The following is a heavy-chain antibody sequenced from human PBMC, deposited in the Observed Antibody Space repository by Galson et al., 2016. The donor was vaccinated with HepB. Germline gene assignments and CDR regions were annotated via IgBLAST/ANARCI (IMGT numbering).Heavy chain of an antibody. CDR1: GDTFSNYA. CDR3: ARDRPRGQQLVNNYYYFSGMAV. V-gene: IGHV1-69*06. CDR2: IIPIFGTT. D-gene: IGHD6-13*01. J-gene: IGHJ6*02. Sequence: SVKVSCKASGDTFSNYAISWARQAPGQGLEWMGGIIPIFGTTEYAPKFQGRVTLIADKSTSTVYMEVSSLKSDDTAVYYCARDRPRGQQLVNNYYYFSGMAVWGQGTTVTVSS.